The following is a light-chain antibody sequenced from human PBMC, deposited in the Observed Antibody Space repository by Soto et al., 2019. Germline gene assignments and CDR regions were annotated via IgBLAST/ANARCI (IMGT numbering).Light chain of an antibody. Sequence: QSELTQPASVSGSPGQSITISCTGTSSDVGSYHLVSWYQQHPGKAPKPMIYEGSKRPSGVSNRFSGSKSGNTASLTISGLQAEDEADYYCCSYAGSSTYVFGTGTKVTVL. J-gene: IGLJ1*01. CDR3: CSYAGSSTYV. CDR2: EGS. V-gene: IGLV2-23*01. CDR1: SSDVGSYHL.